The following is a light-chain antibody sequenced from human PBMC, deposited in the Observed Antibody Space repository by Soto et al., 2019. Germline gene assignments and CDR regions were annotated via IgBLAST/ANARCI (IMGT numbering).Light chain of an antibody. CDR1: SSDVGGYKY. V-gene: IGLV2-14*01. CDR3: TSKASTSPYV. Sequence: QSALTQPASVSGSPGQSITISCTGTSSDVGGYKYVSWYQQHPGKAPKFLIYEVSNRPSGVSSRFSGSKSGNTASLTISGLQAEDEADYYCTSKASTSPYVFGT. CDR2: EVS. J-gene: IGLJ1*01.